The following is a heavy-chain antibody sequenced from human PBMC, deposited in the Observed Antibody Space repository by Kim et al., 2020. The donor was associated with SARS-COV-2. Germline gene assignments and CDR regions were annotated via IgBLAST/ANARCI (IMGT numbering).Heavy chain of an antibody. J-gene: IGHJ1*01. CDR2: FIPIFGTT. CDR1: GGNFNNYA. V-gene: IGHV1-69*13. D-gene: IGHD3-16*01. CDR3: ASIHLGSGLDWGPINS. Sequence: SVKVSCKASGGNFNNYAIGWVRQAPGQGLEWMGGFIPIFGTTNYAQRFQDRVTITADQSTTTVYMELTRLTSEDTAVYFCASIHLGSGLDWGPINSWGQGALVIVSS.